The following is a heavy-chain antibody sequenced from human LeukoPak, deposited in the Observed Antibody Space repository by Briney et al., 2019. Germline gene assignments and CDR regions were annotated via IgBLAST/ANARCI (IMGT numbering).Heavy chain of an antibody. CDR3: AKANIGVGGTAFDY. CDR1: GFTFSRYA. J-gene: IGHJ4*02. CDR2: ISSGGSGT. V-gene: IGHV3-23*01. Sequence: GGSLRLSCAASGFTFSRYAMGWVRQAPGKGLEWVSTISSGGSGTFYADSVKGRFTISRDNSRNTLFLQMNSLRVDDTAVYYCAKANIGVGGTAFDYWGQGTLVTVSS. D-gene: IGHD6-19*01.